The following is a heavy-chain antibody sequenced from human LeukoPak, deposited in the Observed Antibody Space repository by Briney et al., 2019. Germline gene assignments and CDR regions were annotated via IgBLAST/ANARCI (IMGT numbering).Heavy chain of an antibody. CDR1: GFTFSSHA. Sequence: GGSLRLSCAASGFTFSSHAMSCVRQAPGKELEWVSVISGNGCNIYYGDSVKGRFTISRHTSKSTLCLQMNSLRAEDAAVYYCAKSSFYDISTPFDYWRQGTLVTVSS. CDR3: AKSSFYDISTPFDY. J-gene: IGHJ4*02. CDR2: ISGNGCNI. D-gene: IGHD3-9*01. V-gene: IGHV3-23*01.